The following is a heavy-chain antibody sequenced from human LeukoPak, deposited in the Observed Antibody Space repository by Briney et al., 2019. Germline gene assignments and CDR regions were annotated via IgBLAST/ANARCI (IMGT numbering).Heavy chain of an antibody. CDR2: INPNSGDT. Sequence: ASVKVSCKTSGYIFTGYYMHWVRQAPGQGLEWMGRINPNSGDTNYAQNFQGRVTMTRDTSISTAYMELSRLRSDDTAVYYCARGGVYYRFTDDYWGQGTLVTVSS. CDR1: GYIFTGYY. V-gene: IGHV1-2*06. CDR3: ARGGVYYRFTDDY. J-gene: IGHJ4*02. D-gene: IGHD2-8*01.